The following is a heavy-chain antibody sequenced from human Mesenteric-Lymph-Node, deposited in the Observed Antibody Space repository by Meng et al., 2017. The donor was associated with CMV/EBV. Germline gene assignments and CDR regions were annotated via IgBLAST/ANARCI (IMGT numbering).Heavy chain of an antibody. CDR2: INQDGREK. Sequence: GESLKISCAASGFTFSSYWMSWVRQAPGKGLEWVANINQDGREKYYVDSVKGRFTISRDNAKNSLYLQMNTLRAEDTAVYYCARDRTPIVVVVPYDYWGQGTLVTVSS. CDR3: ARDRTPIVVVVPYDY. CDR1: GFTFSSYW. V-gene: IGHV3-7*01. J-gene: IGHJ4*02. D-gene: IGHD3-22*01.